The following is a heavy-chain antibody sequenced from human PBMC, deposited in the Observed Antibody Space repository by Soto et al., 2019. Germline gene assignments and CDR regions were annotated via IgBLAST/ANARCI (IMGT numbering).Heavy chain of an antibody. J-gene: IGHJ5*02. Sequence: EVQLVESGGGLVQPGGSLRLSCVASGFTFSSYEMNWVRRAPGRRLEWVLYISSSGRIIYYAESVRGRFTISRDNAKNSLYLQMNSLRGEDTAVYYCARGGHCSGGTCYPSWFDPWGQGTLVTVSS. D-gene: IGHD2-15*01. V-gene: IGHV3-48*03. CDR2: ISSSGRII. CDR3: ARGGHCSGGTCYPSWFDP. CDR1: GFTFSSYE.